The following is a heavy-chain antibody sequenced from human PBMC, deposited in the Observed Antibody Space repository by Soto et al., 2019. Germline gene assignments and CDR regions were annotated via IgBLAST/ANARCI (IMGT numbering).Heavy chain of an antibody. CDR2: IIPILGIA. V-gene: IGHV1-69*02. CDR3: APARCSSTSCRDALDI. Sequence: QVQLVQSGDEVTKPGSSVKVSCKASGGTFSSYTISWVRQAPGHGLEWMGRIIPILGIANYAQKFQGRVTITADKSTSTAYMELSSRRSEDTAVYYCAPARCSSTSCRDALDICGQVTMVTVAS. CDR1: GGTFSSYT. D-gene: IGHD2-2*01. J-gene: IGHJ3*02.